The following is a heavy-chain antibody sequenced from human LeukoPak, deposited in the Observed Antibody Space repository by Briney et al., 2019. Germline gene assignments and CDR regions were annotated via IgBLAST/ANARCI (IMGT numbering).Heavy chain of an antibody. CDR1: GFTFTSSA. Sequence: SVKVSCKASGFTFTSSAMQWVRQARGQRLEWIGWIVVGSGNTNYAQKFRGRVTMTRDMSTSTVYMELSSLRSEDTAVYYCAREAITIFGVVRTQTTYGPHRFDPWGQGTLVTVSS. J-gene: IGHJ5*02. CDR3: AREAITIFGVVRTQTTYGPHRFDP. CDR2: IVVGSGNT. V-gene: IGHV1-58*02. D-gene: IGHD3-3*01.